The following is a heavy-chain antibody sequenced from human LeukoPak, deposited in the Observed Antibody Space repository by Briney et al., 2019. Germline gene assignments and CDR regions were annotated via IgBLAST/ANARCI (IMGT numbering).Heavy chain of an antibody. Sequence: PSETLSLTCTVSGYSISSGYYWGWIRQPPGKGLEWIGSIYHSGSTYYNPSLKSRVTISVDTSKNQFSLKLSSVTAADTAVYYCARDLLYDILTGYYSRWGSANWFDPWGQGTLVTVSS. V-gene: IGHV4-38-2*02. D-gene: IGHD3-9*01. CDR2: IYHSGST. J-gene: IGHJ5*02. CDR3: ARDLLYDILTGYYSRWGSANWFDP. CDR1: GYSISSGYY.